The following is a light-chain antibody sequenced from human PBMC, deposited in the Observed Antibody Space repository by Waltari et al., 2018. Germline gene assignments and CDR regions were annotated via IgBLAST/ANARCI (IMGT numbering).Light chain of an antibody. Sequence: DIQMTQSPSSLSASVGDRVTITCRASQSISSYLNWYQQKPGKAPKLLIYAASSLQSGVPSRFSGSVSGTDFTLTISSLQPEDFATYYCQQSYSTPFTFGPGTKVDIK. CDR1: QSISSY. V-gene: IGKV1-39*01. CDR3: QQSYSTPFT. J-gene: IGKJ3*01. CDR2: AAS.